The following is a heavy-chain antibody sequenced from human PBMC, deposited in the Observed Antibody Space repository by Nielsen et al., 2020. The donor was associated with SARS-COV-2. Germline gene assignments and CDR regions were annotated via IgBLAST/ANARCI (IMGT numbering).Heavy chain of an antibody. D-gene: IGHD3-3*01. CDR1: GGSISSRGYY. CDR2: LYYSGST. J-gene: IGHJ4*02. Sequence: SETLSLTCRISGGSISSRGYYWGWIRQSPGKGLEWIGILYYSGSTYYNPSLKSRVTISVDTSKNQFSLKLSSVTAADTAVYYCARGRITIFGVVTHFDYWGQGTLVTVSS. CDR3: ARGRITIFGVVTHFDY. V-gene: IGHV4-39*07.